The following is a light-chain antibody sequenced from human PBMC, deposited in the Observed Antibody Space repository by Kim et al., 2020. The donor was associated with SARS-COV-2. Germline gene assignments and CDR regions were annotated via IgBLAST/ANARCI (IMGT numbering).Light chain of an antibody. CDR2: AAS. J-gene: IGKJ3*01. Sequence: ASVGDRVTITYRTSQNINSPLNWYHQNPGRAPKLLIYAASTLQGGVPSRFSGSGSETDFTLTISSLQPEDFATYFCQQTYISPFTFGPGTKVDIK. CDR3: QQTYISPFT. CDR1: QNINSP. V-gene: IGKV1-39*01.